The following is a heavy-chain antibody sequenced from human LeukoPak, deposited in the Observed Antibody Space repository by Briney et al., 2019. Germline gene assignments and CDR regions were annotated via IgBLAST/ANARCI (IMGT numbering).Heavy chain of an antibody. Sequence: PGGSLRLSCAASGFTFSNAWMSWVRQAPGKGLEWVGRIKSKTDGGTTDYAAPVKGRFTISRDDSKTTLYLQMNSLKTEDTAVYYCTTGEERGVPAADAFDIWGQGTMVTVSS. CDR2: IKSKTDGGTT. V-gene: IGHV3-15*01. CDR1: GFTFSNAW. CDR3: TTGEERGVPAADAFDI. J-gene: IGHJ3*02. D-gene: IGHD2-2*01.